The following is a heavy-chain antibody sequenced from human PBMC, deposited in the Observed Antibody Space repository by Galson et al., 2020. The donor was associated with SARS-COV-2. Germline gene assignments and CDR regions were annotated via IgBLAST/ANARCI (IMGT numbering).Heavy chain of an antibody. CDR2: IGYDAKKK. Sequence: GESLKISCAASGFIFGGYGMHWVRQAPGKGLEWVAFIGYDAKKKFLADSMRGRFTVSRDNSKNTLYLQMNNLSPEDTAVYYCAKRGPDGSHYYMDVWGKGTAVTVSS. J-gene: IGHJ6*03. V-gene: IGHV3-30*02. CDR3: AKRGPDGSHYYMDV. CDR1: GFIFGGYG. D-gene: IGHD3-16*01.